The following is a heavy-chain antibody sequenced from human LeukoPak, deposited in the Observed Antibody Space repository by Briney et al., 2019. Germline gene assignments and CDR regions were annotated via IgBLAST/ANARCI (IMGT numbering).Heavy chain of an antibody. CDR2: IIPILGIA. Sequence: GSSVKVSCKASGGTFSSYAISWVRQAPGQGLEWMGRIIPILGIANYAQKFQGRVTITADKSTSTAYMELSSLRSEDTAVYYCARGGHYYDSSGYYRGPFDYWGQGTLVTVSS. V-gene: IGHV1-69*04. CDR3: ARGGHYYDSSGYYRGPFDY. CDR1: GGTFSSYA. J-gene: IGHJ4*02. D-gene: IGHD3-22*01.